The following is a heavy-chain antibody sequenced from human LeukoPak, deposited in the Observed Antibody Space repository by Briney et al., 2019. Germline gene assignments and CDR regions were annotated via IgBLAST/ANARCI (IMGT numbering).Heavy chain of an antibody. J-gene: IGHJ4*02. Sequence: PGGSLRLSCAASGFSFSDDFMSWIRQAPGQRPEWVSYISHSGYTTQYADSVKGRFAISRDNSKNTLYLQMNSLRAEDTAVYYCVRDDDRPDNGLDYWGQGTLVTVSS. V-gene: IGHV3-11*01. D-gene: IGHD3-22*01. CDR1: GFSFSDDF. CDR3: VRDDDRPDNGLDY. CDR2: ISHSGYTT.